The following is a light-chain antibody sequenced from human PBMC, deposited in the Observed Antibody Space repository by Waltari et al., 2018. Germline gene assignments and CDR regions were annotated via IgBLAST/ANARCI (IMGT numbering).Light chain of an antibody. CDR1: QSVLYSSNNKNY. J-gene: IGKJ1*01. CDR3: QQYYSTPWT. V-gene: IGKV4-1*01. Sequence: DIVMTQSPDSLAVSLGERATINCKSSQSVLYSSNNKNYLDWYQQKPGQPPKLLIYCASTRESGVPDRFSGSGSGTDFTLTISSLQAEDVAVYYCQQYYSTPWTFGQGTKVEIK. CDR2: CAS.